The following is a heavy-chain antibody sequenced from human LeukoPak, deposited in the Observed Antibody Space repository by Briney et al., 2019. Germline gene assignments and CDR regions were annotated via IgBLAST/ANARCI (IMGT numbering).Heavy chain of an antibody. CDR2: INHNGNVN. CDR3: ARGGGLDV. D-gene: IGHD3-16*01. V-gene: IGHV3-7*03. J-gene: IGHJ6*02. CDR1: GFTFRSHA. Sequence: GGSLRLSCVGSGFTFRSHAMSWVRQAPEKGLEWVASINHNGNVNYYVDSVKGRFTISRDNAKNSLYLQMSNVRAEDTAVYFCARGGGLDVWGQGATVTFSS.